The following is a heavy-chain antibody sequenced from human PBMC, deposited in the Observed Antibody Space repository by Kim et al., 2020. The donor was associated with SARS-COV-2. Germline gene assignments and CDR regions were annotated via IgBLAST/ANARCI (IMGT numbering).Heavy chain of an antibody. CDR3: ARVPLTFKSFY. V-gene: IGHV4-4*02. J-gene: IGHJ4*02. D-gene: IGHD3-16*01. CDR2: T. Sequence: TNYHPSHKRRVTISADKSKNQFSRKLSSVTAADTAVYYCARVPLTFKSFYWGQGTLVTVSS.